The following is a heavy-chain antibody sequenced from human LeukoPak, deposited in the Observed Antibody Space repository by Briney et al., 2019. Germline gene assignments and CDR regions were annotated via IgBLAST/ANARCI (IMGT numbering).Heavy chain of an antibody. V-gene: IGHV3-15*01. J-gene: IGHJ4*02. CDR3: TTVTVYCSSTSCGY. Sequence: GGSLRLSCAASGFTFSNAWMSWVRQAPGKGLEWVGWIKSKTDSGTTDYAAPVKGRFTISRDDSKNTLYLQMNSLRTEDTAVYYCTTVTVYCSSTSCGYWGQGTLVTVSS. CDR2: IKSKTDSGTT. D-gene: IGHD2-2*01. CDR1: GFTFSNAW.